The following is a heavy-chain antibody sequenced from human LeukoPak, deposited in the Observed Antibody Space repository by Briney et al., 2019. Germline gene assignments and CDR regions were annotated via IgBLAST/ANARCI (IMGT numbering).Heavy chain of an antibody. D-gene: IGHD1-26*01. CDR3: ARGGAPRGYFHH. CDR2: IKQDGSEK. CDR1: GFAFNTFW. Sequence: GGSLRLSCAASGFAFNTFWMSWVRQAPGKGLEWVASIKQDGSEKYYVDSVKGRFTTSRDNAKNSLNLQMNSLTTEDTAMYFCARGGAPRGYFHHWGQGTLVTVSS. J-gene: IGHJ1*01. V-gene: IGHV3-7*01.